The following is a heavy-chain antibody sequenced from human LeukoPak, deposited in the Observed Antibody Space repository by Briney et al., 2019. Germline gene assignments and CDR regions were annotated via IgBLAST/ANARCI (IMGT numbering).Heavy chain of an antibody. Sequence: SVKVSCKASGGTFSSYAISWVRQAPGQGLEWMGGIIPIFGTASYAQKFQGRVTITADKSTSTAYMELSSLRSEDTAVYYCARDRYCSSTSCYLVDWGQGTLVTVSS. V-gene: IGHV1-69*06. J-gene: IGHJ4*02. D-gene: IGHD2-2*01. CDR3: ARDRYCSSTSCYLVD. CDR2: IIPIFGTA. CDR1: GGTFSSYA.